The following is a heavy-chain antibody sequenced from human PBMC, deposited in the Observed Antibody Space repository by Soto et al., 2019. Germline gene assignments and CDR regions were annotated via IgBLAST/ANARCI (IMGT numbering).Heavy chain of an antibody. CDR1: GFTFTSSA. D-gene: IGHD3-3*01. CDR2: IVVGSGNT. CDR3: AADPTIYGFWSGETGSYCYYGMDV. Sequence: SVKVSCKASGFTFTSSAVQWVRQARGQRLEWIGWIVVGSGNTNYAQKFQERVTITRDMSTSTAYMELSSLRSEDTAVYYCAADPTIYGFWSGETGSYCYYGMDVWGQGTTVTVSS. J-gene: IGHJ6*02. V-gene: IGHV1-58*01.